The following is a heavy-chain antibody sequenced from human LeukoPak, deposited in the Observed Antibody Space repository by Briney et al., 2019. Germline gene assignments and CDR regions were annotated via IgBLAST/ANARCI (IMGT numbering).Heavy chain of an antibody. Sequence: SVKVSCKASGGTFSSYAISWVRQAPRQGLEWMGGIIPIFGTANYAQKFQGRVTITTDESTSTAYMELSSLRSEDTAVYYCARSQFSSGWYGNYYDYGMDVWGQGTTATVSS. D-gene: IGHD6-19*01. CDR2: IIPIFGTA. CDR1: GGTFSSYA. CDR3: ARSQFSSGWYGNYYDYGMDV. V-gene: IGHV1-69*05. J-gene: IGHJ6*02.